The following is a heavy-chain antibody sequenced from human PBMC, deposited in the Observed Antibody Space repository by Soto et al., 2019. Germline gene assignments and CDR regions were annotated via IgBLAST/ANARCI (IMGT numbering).Heavy chain of an antibody. Sequence: GGSLRLSCAASGFTFSSYAMTWVRQAPGRGPEWVSSISASGGSTYYADAVSGRFTISRDNSKNTLSLQMHSLRVEDTALYYCAKDPNGDYVGAFAIWGQGTTVTVSS. D-gene: IGHD4-17*01. V-gene: IGHV3-23*01. J-gene: IGHJ3*02. CDR1: GFTFSSYA. CDR2: ISASGGST. CDR3: AKDPNGDYVGAFAI.